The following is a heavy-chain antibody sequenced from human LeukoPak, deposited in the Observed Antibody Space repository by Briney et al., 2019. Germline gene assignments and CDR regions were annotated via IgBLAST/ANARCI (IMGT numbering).Heavy chain of an antibody. CDR1: GGTFSSYA. CDR3: ARTLAYCGGDCYSE. J-gene: IGHJ4*02. CDR2: IIPIFGTA. V-gene: IGHV1-69*05. Sequence: SVKVSCKASGGTFSSYAISWVRQAPGQGLEWMGRIIPIFGTANYAQKFQGRVTITTDESTSTAYMELSSLRSEDTAVYYCARTLAYCGGDCYSEWGQGTLVTVSS. D-gene: IGHD2-21*01.